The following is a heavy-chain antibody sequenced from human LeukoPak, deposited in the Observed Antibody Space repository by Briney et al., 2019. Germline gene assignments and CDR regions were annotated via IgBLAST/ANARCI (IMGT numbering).Heavy chain of an antibody. J-gene: IGHJ4*02. Sequence: GGSLRLSCAASGFIFSSYAIHWVRQAPGKGLEWVAVISYDGSNKYYADSVKGRFTISRDNSKNTLYLQMNSLRAEDTAVYYCAKDWALLASGYYYGPFDYWGQGTLVTVSS. V-gene: IGHV3-30*04. CDR2: ISYDGSNK. CDR1: GFIFSSYA. CDR3: AKDWALLASGYYYGPFDY. D-gene: IGHD3-22*01.